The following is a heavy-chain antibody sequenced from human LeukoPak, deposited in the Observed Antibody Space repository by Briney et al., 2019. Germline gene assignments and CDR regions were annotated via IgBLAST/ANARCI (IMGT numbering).Heavy chain of an antibody. Sequence: GRSLRLSCAASGFTFSSYGMHWVRQAPGKGLEWVAVIWYDGSNKYYADSVKGRFTISRDNSKNTLYLQMNSLRAEDTAVYYCARDVLGYCSGGSCSNWFDPWGQGTLVTVSS. V-gene: IGHV3-33*01. CDR2: IWYDGSNK. D-gene: IGHD2-15*01. J-gene: IGHJ5*02. CDR3: ARDVLGYCSGGSCSNWFDP. CDR1: GFTFSSYG.